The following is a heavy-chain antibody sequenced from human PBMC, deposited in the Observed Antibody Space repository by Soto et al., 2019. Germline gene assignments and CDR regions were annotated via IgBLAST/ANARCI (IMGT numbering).Heavy chain of an antibody. V-gene: IGHV3-23*01. CDR3: AKDSISNNRIYDPFDI. CDR2: IGGDGSSP. D-gene: IGHD3-3*02. Sequence: PGGSLRLSFSASGFTFSNYAMSWVRQAPGKGLEWVSVIGGDGSSPYYADSVKGRFTVSRDNSKNTLYLQMDSLRAEDTAVYYCAKDSISNNRIYDPFDIWGQGTMVTVSS. CDR1: GFTFSNYA. J-gene: IGHJ3*02.